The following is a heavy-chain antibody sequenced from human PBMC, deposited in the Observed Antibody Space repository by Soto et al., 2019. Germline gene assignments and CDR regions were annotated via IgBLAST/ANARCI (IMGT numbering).Heavy chain of an antibody. V-gene: IGHV4-59*08. CDR2: IYYNGST. J-gene: IGHJ4*02. CDR1: GGSISSYY. D-gene: IGHD2-15*01. CDR3: SIGYCSGGSCYSGLWYFDY. Sequence: SETLSLTCTVSGGSISSYYWSWIRQPPGKGQEWIGYIYYNGSTNYNPSHKSRITISVDTSKNQFSLKLSSVTAADTDVYYCSIGYCSGGSCYSGLWYFDYWGQGTLVTVSS.